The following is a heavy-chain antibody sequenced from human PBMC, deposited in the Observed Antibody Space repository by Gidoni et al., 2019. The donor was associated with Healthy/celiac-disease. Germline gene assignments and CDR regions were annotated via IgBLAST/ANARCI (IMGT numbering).Heavy chain of an antibody. Sequence: EVQLLESGGGLVQPGGSLRLSCAASGFTFSSYAMSWVRPAPGKGLEWVSAISGSGGSTYYADSVKGRFPISRDNSKNTLYLQMNSLRAEDTAVYYCAKYGSGNHRLWSDYWGQGTLVTVSS. D-gene: IGHD3-10*01. CDR2: ISGSGGST. CDR1: GFTFSSYA. CDR3: AKYGSGNHRLWSDY. V-gene: IGHV3-23*01. J-gene: IGHJ4*02.